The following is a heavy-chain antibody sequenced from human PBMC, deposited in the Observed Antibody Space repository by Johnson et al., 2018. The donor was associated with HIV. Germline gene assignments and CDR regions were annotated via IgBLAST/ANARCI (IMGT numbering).Heavy chain of an antibody. V-gene: IGHV3-30-3*01. D-gene: IGHD2-21*02. CDR3: ARAGYCGGDCYVDAFDI. CDR1: GFTFSSYA. CDR2: ISYDGSNK. Sequence: QVQLVESGGGVVQPGRSLRLSCAASGFTFSSYAMHWVRQAPGKGLEWVAVISYDGSNKYYADSVKGRFTISRDNSKNTLYLQMNSLRAEDTAVYYCARAGYCGGDCYVDAFDIWGQGTMVTVSS. J-gene: IGHJ3*02.